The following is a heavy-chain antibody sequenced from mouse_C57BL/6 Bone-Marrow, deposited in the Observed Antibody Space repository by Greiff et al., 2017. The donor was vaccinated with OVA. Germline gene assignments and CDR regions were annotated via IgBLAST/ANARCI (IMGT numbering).Heavy chain of an antibody. V-gene: IGHV1-53*01. CDR1: GYTFTSYW. D-gene: IGHD1-1*01. CDR3: AGYGSWFAY. Sequence: QVQLQQPGTELVKPGASVKLSCKASGYTFTSYWMHWVKQRPGQGLEWIGYINPSNGGTNYNEKFKSKATLTVDKSSSTAFMQLSSLPSEDSGVYFWAGYGSWFAYWGKGTLVTVSA. J-gene: IGHJ3*01. CDR2: INPSNGGT.